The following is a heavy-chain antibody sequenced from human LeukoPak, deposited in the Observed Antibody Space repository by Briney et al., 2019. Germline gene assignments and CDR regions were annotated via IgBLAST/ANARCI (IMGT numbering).Heavy chain of an antibody. D-gene: IGHD5-24*01. J-gene: IGHJ4*02. CDR2: ISSSSSYI. V-gene: IGHV3-21*01. CDR3: ARGGWMATTIDH. Sequence: GGSLRLSCAASGFTFSSYSMNWVRQAPGKGLEWVSSISSSSSYIYYADSVKGRFTISRDNAKNSLYLQMNSLRAEDTAVYYCARGGWMATTIDHWGQGTLVTVSS. CDR1: GFTFSSYS.